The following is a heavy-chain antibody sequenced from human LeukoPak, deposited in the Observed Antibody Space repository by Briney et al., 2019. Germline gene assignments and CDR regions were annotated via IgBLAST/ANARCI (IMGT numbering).Heavy chain of an antibody. CDR3: AKAGVGVVPAAIVDNWFDP. Sequence: SVKVSCKASGGTFSSYAINWVRQVPGQGLEWMGGIIPLFGTSNYAQKFQVRVTITTYESTSTAYMELSSLRSEDTAVYYCAKAGVGVVPAAIVDNWFDPWGQGTLVTVSS. V-gene: IGHV1-69*05. D-gene: IGHD2-2*02. CDR2: IIPLFGTS. J-gene: IGHJ5*02. CDR1: GGTFSSYA.